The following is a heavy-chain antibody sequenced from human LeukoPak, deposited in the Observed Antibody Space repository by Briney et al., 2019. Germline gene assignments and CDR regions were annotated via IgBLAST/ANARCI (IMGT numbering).Heavy chain of an antibody. V-gene: IGHV4-4*09. CDR3: ARDVFGSYYGSGRNNWFDP. D-gene: IGHD3-10*01. Sequence: SETLSLTCTVSGGSISSYYWSWIRQPPGKGLEWIGYIYTSGSTNYNPSLKSRVTISVDTSKNQFSLKLSSVTAADTAVYYCARDVFGSYYGSGRNNWFDPWGQGTLVTVSS. J-gene: IGHJ5*02. CDR2: IYTSGST. CDR1: GGSISSYY.